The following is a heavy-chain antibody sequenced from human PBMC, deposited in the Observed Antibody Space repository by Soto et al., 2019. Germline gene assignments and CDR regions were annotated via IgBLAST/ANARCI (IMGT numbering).Heavy chain of an antibody. CDR1: GFTFSSYA. V-gene: IGHV3-48*01. CDR2: ISSSTSTI. CDR3: ATDKGRSPLDY. Sequence: PGGSLRLSCAASGFTFSSYAMYWVRQAPGKGLEWVSYISSSTSTIYYADSVKGRFTISRDNAKNSLYLQMNGLRAEDTAVYYCATDKGRSPLDYWGQGTLVTVSS. J-gene: IGHJ4*02. D-gene: IGHD2-15*01.